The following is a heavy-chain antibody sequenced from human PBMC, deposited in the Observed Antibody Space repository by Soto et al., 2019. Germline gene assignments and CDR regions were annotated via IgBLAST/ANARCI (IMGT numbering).Heavy chain of an antibody. CDR3: AKGVVWSIIYGSGHHLDY. J-gene: IGHJ4*02. Sequence: GSLRLSCAASGFTFSRHAMSWVRQAPGKGLEWVSGISGSGSSTDYADSVKGRFTISRDNSKNTLYLQMNSLRAEDTAVYYCAKGVVWSIIYGSGHHLDYWGQGTLVTVSS. V-gene: IGHV3-23*01. CDR1: GFTFSRHA. CDR2: ISGSGSST. D-gene: IGHD3-10*01.